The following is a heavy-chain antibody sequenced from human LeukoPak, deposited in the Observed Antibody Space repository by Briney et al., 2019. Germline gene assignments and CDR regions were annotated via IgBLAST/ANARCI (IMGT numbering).Heavy chain of an antibody. Sequence: PGGSLRLSCAASGFTFSSYAMSWVRQAPGKGLEWVSAISGSGGSTYYADSVKGRFTISRDNSKNTLYLQMNSLRAEDTAVYYCAKDWTYCDSSGYYYVGLLSAFDIWGQGTMVTVSS. CDR3: AKDWTYCDSSGYYYVGLLSAFDI. D-gene: IGHD3-22*01. J-gene: IGHJ3*02. V-gene: IGHV3-23*01. CDR2: ISGSGGST. CDR1: GFTFSSYA.